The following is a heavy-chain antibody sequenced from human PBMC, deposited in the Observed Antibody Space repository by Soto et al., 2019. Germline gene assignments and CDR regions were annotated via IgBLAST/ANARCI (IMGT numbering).Heavy chain of an antibody. CDR1: GYSITAGGYY. CDR3: ARMYSSGSGWFHP. D-gene: IGHD6-19*01. J-gene: IGHJ5*02. V-gene: IGHV4-31*03. Sequence: PSETLSLTCFVSGYSITAGGYYWSWIRHHPGKGLEWIGSVYSSGSIIYNPSLRSRVSISGDTSSNPFSMSLTSVTAADTARYYCARMYSSGSGWFHPWGQGTLVTVSS. CDR2: VYSSGSI.